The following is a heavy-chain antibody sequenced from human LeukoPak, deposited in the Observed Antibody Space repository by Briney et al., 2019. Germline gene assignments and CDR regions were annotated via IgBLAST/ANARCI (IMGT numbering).Heavy chain of an antibody. CDR2: ISGSGGST. CDR1: GFTFSSYA. V-gene: IGHV3-23*01. CDR3: AKAMGATLFDY. J-gene: IGHJ4*02. D-gene: IGHD1-26*01. Sequence: GGSLRLSCAASGFTFSSYAMSWVRQAPGKGLEWVSGISGSGGSTYYADSVKGRFTISRDNSKNTLYLQMNSLRAGDTAVYYCAKAMGATLFDYWGQGALVTVSS.